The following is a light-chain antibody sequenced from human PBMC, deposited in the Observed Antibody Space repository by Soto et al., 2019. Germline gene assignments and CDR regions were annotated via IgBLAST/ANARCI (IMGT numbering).Light chain of an antibody. CDR2: DAS. CDR1: QSVSRNY. J-gene: IGKJ4*01. V-gene: IGKV3-20*01. CDR3: QQYGRTPLT. Sequence: EIVLTQSPGTLSLSPGERASLSCRASQSVSRNYVAWYHYKPGQAPRLLIYDASTRATGIPDRFSGSGSGADFTLTISRLGPEDFAVYFCQQYGRTPLTFGGGSKVEIK.